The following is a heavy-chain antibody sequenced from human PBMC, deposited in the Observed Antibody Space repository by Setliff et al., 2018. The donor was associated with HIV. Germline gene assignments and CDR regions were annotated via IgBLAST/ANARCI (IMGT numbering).Heavy chain of an antibody. Sequence: ETLSLTCAVYGGSFSGYYWSWVRQAPRKGLEWVSAIGGSTGSTYYADSVKGRFTISRDNSKNTLYLQMNSLRAEDTAVYYCAKDPRAAVATICDYWGQGTLVTVSS. CDR1: GGSFSGYY. CDR2: IGGSTGST. V-gene: IGHV3-23*01. D-gene: IGHD5-12*01. CDR3: AKDPRAAVATICDY. J-gene: IGHJ4*02.